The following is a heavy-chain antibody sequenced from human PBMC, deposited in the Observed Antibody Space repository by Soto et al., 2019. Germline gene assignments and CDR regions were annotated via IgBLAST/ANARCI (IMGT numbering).Heavy chain of an antibody. Sequence: PSETLSLTCTVSGGSISRYYWSWIRQPPGKGLEWIGYIYYSGSTNYNPSLKSRVTISVDTSTSTAYMELSSLRSEDTAVYYCASVLSGYPRDFDYWGQGTLVTVSS. CDR1: GGSISRYY. CDR3: ASVLSGYPRDFDY. CDR2: IYYSGST. J-gene: IGHJ4*02. V-gene: IGHV4-59*01. D-gene: IGHD3-22*01.